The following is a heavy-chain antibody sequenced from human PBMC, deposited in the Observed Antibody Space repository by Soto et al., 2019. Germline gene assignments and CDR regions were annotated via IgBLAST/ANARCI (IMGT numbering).Heavy chain of an antibody. D-gene: IGHD3-16*01. Sequence: EVQLVESGGGLVQPGRSLRLSCAASGFTFDDYAMHWVRQAPGKGLEWVSGISWNSGSIGYADSVKGRFTISRDNAKNSLYLQMNSLRAEDTALYYCAKDLDYDYVWGSYQNWGQGTLVTVSS. CDR2: ISWNSGSI. CDR3: AKDLDYDYVWGSYQN. J-gene: IGHJ4*02. CDR1: GFTFDDYA. V-gene: IGHV3-9*01.